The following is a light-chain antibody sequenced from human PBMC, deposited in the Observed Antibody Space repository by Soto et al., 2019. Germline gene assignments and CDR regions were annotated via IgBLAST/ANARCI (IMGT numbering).Light chain of an antibody. CDR1: QSISSW. Sequence: DIQMTQSPPTLSASVGDRVTITCRASQSISSWLAWYQQKPGKAPNLLIYKASTLETGVPSRFSGSGSGAEFTLTISSLQPDDFATYYCQQYSTYPYTFGQGTKLEIK. J-gene: IGKJ2*01. CDR3: QQYSTYPYT. CDR2: KAS. V-gene: IGKV1-5*03.